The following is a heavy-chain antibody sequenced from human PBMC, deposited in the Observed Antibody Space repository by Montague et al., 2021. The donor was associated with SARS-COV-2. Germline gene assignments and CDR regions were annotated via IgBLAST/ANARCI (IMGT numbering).Heavy chain of an antibody. J-gene: IGHJ4*02. D-gene: IGHD1-26*01. Sequence: SETLSLTCAVSGDSIMTTDCWSWVRQPPGKGLEWVGEIYHSASTNYNPSLKSRVTMSVDKSKNQVSLELYSVTAADTAIYYCVRAGGVQNGPAVWGQGALVIVSS. V-gene: IGHV4-4*02. CDR1: GDSIMTTDC. CDR3: VRAGGVQNGPAV. CDR2: IYHSAST.